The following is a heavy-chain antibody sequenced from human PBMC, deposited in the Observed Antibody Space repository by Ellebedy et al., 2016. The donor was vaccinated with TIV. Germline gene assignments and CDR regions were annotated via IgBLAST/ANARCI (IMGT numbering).Heavy chain of an antibody. CDR3: AKDRTPGDGYWVFDF. CDR1: GFTFSSYS. V-gene: IGHV3-23*01. Sequence: GESLKISCAAFGFTFSSYSINWVRQAPGKGLEWVSGIVGSGGSRYADSVKGRFTISRDNSKSTLDLQMSSLRAEDTAVYYCAKDRTPGDGYWVFDFWGQGTLVTVST. J-gene: IGHJ4*02. D-gene: IGHD5-18*01. CDR2: IVGSGGSR.